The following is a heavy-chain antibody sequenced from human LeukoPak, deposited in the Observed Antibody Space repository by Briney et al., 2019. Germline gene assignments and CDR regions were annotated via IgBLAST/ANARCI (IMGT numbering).Heavy chain of an antibody. J-gene: IGHJ4*02. CDR2: IRYDGSDK. Sequence: GGSLRLSCAVSGFIFTGYDMQGVSRAPAKGRVGLTVIRYDGSDKYYADSLKGRFTISRDNSKNTLYLQMNNLTSEDTAVYYCAKEGTASKPNDLDHWGQGILVTVSS. CDR3: AKEGTASKPNDLDH. V-gene: IGHV3-30*02. D-gene: IGHD1/OR15-1a*01. CDR1: GFIFTGYD.